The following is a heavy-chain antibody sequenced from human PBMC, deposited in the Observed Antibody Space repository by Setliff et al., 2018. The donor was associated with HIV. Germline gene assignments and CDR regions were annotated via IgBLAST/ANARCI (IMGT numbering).Heavy chain of an antibody. D-gene: IGHD3-16*02. Sequence: SETLSLTCTVSGDLFSSDYYWGWIRQSRGKGLEWIGSFYETGYTYYNPTLKSRVIISLDTSTNHRSLKLRIVTAADTAVYYCARESLNLGALSSNPDASDIWGQGTMVTVSS. V-gene: IGHV4-38-2*02. J-gene: IGHJ3*02. CDR1: GDLFSSDYY. CDR2: FYETGYT. CDR3: ARESLNLGALSSNPDASDI.